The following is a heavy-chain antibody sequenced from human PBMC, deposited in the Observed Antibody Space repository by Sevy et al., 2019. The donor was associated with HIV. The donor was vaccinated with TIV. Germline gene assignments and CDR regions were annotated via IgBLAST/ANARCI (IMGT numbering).Heavy chain of an antibody. CDR1: GYTFTGYY. Sequence: ASVKVACKASGYTFTGYYMHWVRQAPGQGLEWMGCINPNSGGTNYAQKCQGRVTMTRDTSISTAYMELSRLRSDDTAVYYCARQSSWYGYYFDYWGQGTLVTVSS. CDR2: INPNSGGT. CDR3: ARQSSWYGYYFDY. V-gene: IGHV1-2*02. D-gene: IGHD6-13*01. J-gene: IGHJ4*02.